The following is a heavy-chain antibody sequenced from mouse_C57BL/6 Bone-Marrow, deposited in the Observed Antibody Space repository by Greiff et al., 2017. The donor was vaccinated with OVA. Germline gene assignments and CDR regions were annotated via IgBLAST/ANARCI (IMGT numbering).Heavy chain of an antibody. V-gene: IGHV1-55*01. D-gene: IGHD2-1*01. J-gene: IGHJ3*01. CDR1: GYTFTSYW. CDR2: IYPGSGST. Sequence: QVQLQQPGAELVKPGASVKMSCKASGYTFTSYWITWVKQRPGQGLEWIGDIYPGSGSTNYNEKFKSKATLTVDTSSSTAYMQLSSLTSEDSAVYYCARSDYGNYEWCAYWGQGTLVTVSA. CDR3: ARSDYGNYEWCAY.